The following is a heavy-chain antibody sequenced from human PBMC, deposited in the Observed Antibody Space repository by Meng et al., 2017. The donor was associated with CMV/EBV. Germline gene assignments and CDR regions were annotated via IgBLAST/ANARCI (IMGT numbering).Heavy chain of an antibody. J-gene: IGHJ6*02. CDR3: ARGGSGSYPYYYYGMDV. V-gene: IGHV6-1*01. CDR1: GDSVSSNSAA. D-gene: IGHD1-26*01. Sequence: SETLSLTCAISGDSVSSNSAAWNWIRQSPSRGLEWLGRTYYRSKWYNDYAVSVKSRITINPDTSKNKFSLQLNSVTPEDTAVYYCARGGSGSYPYYYYGMDVWGQGTTVTVSS. CDR2: TYYRSKWYN.